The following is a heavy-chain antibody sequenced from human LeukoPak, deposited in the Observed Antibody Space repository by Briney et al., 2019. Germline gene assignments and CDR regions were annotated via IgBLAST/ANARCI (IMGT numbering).Heavy chain of an antibody. CDR1: GFTFSSYW. D-gene: IGHD1-26*01. J-gene: IGHJ4*02. CDR2: INTDGSST. CDR3: AREREGIVGATKDY. Sequence: GGSLRLSCAASGFTFSSYWMHWVRQAPGKGLVWVSRINTDGSSTSYADSVKGRFTISRDNSKNTLYLQMNSLRAEDTAVYYCAREREGIVGATKDYWGQGTLVTVSS. V-gene: IGHV3-74*01.